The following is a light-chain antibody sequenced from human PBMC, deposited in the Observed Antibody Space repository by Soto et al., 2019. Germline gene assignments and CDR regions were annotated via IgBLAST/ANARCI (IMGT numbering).Light chain of an antibody. CDR3: SSYTSSSTVV. J-gene: IGLJ2*01. V-gene: IGLV1-44*01. CDR2: ENN. Sequence: QSVLTQPPSASGTPGQRVSISCSGSSSNIGRDPVNWYQHLPGTAPKLLIYENNQRPSGVPDRFSGSKSGTSASLAISGLQSEDEADYYCSSYTSSSTVVFGGGTKLTVL. CDR1: SSNIGRDP.